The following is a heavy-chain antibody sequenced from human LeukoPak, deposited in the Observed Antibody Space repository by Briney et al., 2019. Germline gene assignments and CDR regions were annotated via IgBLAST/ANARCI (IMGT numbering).Heavy chain of an antibody. CDR2: IYYSGST. J-gene: IGHJ4*02. CDR3: ASRAAGGYYDSSGYGIFDY. D-gene: IGHD3-22*01. CDR1: GGSISSYD. V-gene: IGHV4-59*08. Sequence: SGTLCLTCTVSGGSISSYDWSWVRQPPGKGLEWIAYIYYSGSTTYNASLKSRVTISVDTSMTQVYLKLSSVTAADTAVYYCASRAAGGYYDSSGYGIFDYWGQGTLVTVSS.